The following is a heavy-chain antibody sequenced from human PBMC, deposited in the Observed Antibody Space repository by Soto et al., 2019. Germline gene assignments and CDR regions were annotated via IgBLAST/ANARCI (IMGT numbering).Heavy chain of an antibody. D-gene: IGHD6-13*01. V-gene: IGHV4-59*01. CDR1: GGSISGYY. J-gene: IGHJ6*02. Sequence: PSETLSLTCNVSGGSISGYYWSWIRQPPGKGLEYIGYIYYRGSTNYNPSLESRVTMPVDTSRNQFSLKVNSVTAADTAVYYCARQQLLPFYYASDVWGQGTTVTVSS. CDR3: ARQQLLPFYYASDV. CDR2: IYYRGST.